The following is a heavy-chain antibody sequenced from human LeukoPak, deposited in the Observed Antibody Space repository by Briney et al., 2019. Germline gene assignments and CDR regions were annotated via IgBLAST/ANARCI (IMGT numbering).Heavy chain of an antibody. J-gene: IGHJ5*02. V-gene: IGHV1-46*01. CDR3: ARDGAIAAAGTNWFDP. Sequence: GASVQVSCKASGYTFTSYYMHWVRQAPGQGLEWMGIINPSGGSTSYAQKFQGRVTMTRDTSTSTVYMELSSLRSEDTAVYYCARDGAIAAAGTNWFDPWGQGTLVTVSS. CDR2: INPSGGST. CDR1: GYTFTSYY. D-gene: IGHD6-13*01.